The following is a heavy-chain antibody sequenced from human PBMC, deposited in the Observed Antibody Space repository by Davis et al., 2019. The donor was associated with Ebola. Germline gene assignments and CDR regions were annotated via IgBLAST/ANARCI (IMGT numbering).Heavy chain of an antibody. CDR2: INPYSGGT. Sequence: AASVKVSCKASGYTFTGYYIHWVRQAPGQGLEWMGRINPYSGGTNYAQKFQGRVTATTDTSTGTTYMELRSLRSDDTAVYYCASGESGYAYWGQGTLVTVSS. CDR3: ASGESGYAY. D-gene: IGHD3-3*01. CDR1: GYTFTGYY. J-gene: IGHJ4*02. V-gene: IGHV1-2*06.